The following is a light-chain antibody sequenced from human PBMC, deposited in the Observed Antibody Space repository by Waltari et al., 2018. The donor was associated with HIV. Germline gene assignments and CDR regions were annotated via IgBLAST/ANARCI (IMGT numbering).Light chain of an antibody. Sequence: QSALTQPASVSASPGQSIHIPCTGISSDSRFYRYVHWYQQHPGSVPRVIIFDVSSRPSGISDRFSGSKSGSTATLTVSGLQAEDEAEYSCSSYAGINPVVFGGGTKLTVL. V-gene: IGLV2-14*03. CDR2: DVS. CDR3: SSYAGINPVV. CDR1: SSDSRFYRY. J-gene: IGLJ2*01.